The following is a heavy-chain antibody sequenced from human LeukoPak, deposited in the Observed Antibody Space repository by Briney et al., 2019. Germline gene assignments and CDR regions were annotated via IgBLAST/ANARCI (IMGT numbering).Heavy chain of an antibody. CDR1: GYSFTSYW. CDR3: ARHGPDYGSGKGRAFDI. V-gene: IGHV5-51*01. Sequence: GESLKISCKGSGYSFTSYWIGWVRQMPGKGLEWMGIIYPGDSDTRYSPPFQGQVTISADKSISTAYLQWSSLKASDTAMYYCARHGPDYGSGKGRAFDIWGQGTMVTVSS. CDR2: IYPGDSDT. J-gene: IGHJ3*02. D-gene: IGHD3-10*01.